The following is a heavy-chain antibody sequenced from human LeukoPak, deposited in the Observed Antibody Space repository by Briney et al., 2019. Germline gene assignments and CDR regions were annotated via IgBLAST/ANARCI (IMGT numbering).Heavy chain of an antibody. Sequence: ASVKVSCKASGYTFTGNYMHWVRQAPGQGLAWMGWINPNSGGTKFAQEFQGRVAMTGDMSTNTAFMELYRLESDDTAVYYCAKSSVGTSGGSFDYWGQGTLVSVSS. D-gene: IGHD2-8*02. J-gene: IGHJ4*02. CDR3: AKSSVGTSGGSFDY. CDR1: GYTFTGNY. CDR2: INPNSGGT. V-gene: IGHV1-2*02.